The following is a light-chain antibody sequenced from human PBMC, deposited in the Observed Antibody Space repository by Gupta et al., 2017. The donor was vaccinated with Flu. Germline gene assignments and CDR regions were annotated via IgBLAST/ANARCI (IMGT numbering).Light chain of an antibody. CDR2: DPS. CDR3: LQRSEGPGT. Sequence: EIVFTQSPATLSLSPGERATLSCRASQSVSSYLAWYQQKPGQAPRLLIYDPSNRATGIPARFSGSGSGTEFTLTISRLEPEDFAVYYCLQRSEGPGTFGPGTXVDIK. J-gene: IGKJ3*01. CDR1: QSVSSY. V-gene: IGKV3-11*01.